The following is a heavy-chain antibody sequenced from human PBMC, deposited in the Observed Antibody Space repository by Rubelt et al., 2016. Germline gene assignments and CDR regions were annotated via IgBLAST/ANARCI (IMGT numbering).Heavy chain of an antibody. CDR2: ISGSDSGT. D-gene: IGHD6-6*01. CDR3: ARQIAARYNWFDP. J-gene: IGHJ5*02. CDR1: GFTFSSYA. Sequence: GGSLRLSCAVSGFTFSSYAMTWVRQAPGKGLEWVSGISGSDSGTYYADSVKGRFTVSRDNSKNTLFLQMNSLRAEDTAVYYCARQIAARYNWFDPWGQGTLVTVSS. V-gene: IGHV3-23*01.